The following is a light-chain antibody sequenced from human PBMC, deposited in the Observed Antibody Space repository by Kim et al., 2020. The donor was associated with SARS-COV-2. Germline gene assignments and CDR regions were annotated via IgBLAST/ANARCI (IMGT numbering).Light chain of an antibody. Sequence: DIVMTQSPLSLPVTPGEPASISCRSSQSLLHSNGYNYLDWYLQKPGQSPQFLIYLGSNRASGVPDRFSGSGSGTDFTLKISRVEAEDVGVYYCMQALQTPRTFGQGTKLEI. CDR1: QSLLHSNGYNY. CDR3: MQALQTPRT. J-gene: IGKJ2*01. CDR2: LGS. V-gene: IGKV2-28*01.